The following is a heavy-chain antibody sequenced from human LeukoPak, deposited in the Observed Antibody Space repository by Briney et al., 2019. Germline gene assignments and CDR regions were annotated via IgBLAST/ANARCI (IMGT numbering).Heavy chain of an antibody. Sequence: SETLSLTCTVSGGSFSGYYWSWIRQPPGKGLEWIGEINHSGSTNYNPSLKSRVTISVDTSKNQFSLKLSSVTAADTAVYYCASAYGSGSYYAGWTDAFDIWGQGTMVTVSS. CDR1: GGSFSGYY. J-gene: IGHJ3*02. V-gene: IGHV4-34*01. CDR2: INHSGST. CDR3: ASAYGSGSYYAGWTDAFDI. D-gene: IGHD3-10*01.